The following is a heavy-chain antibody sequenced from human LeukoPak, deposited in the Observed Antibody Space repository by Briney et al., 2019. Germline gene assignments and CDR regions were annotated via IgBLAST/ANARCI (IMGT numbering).Heavy chain of an antibody. D-gene: IGHD4-17*01. CDR1: GGSISSRNW. V-gene: IGHV4-4*02. CDR2: ISHTGGT. Sequence: SETLSLTCAVSGGSISSRNWWSWVRPPPGKGLEWIGEISHTGGTIYTPSLKSRVAISVDKSRNQCSLNLSSVTAADTAVYYCARLSNPVGALRNFYYSMDVWGKGTTVIVSS. CDR3: ARLSNPVGALRNFYYSMDV. J-gene: IGHJ6*03.